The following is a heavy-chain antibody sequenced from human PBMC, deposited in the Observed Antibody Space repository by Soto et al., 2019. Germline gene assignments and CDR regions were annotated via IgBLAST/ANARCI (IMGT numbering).Heavy chain of an antibody. CDR3: ARIGGSYWPFYYGMDV. CDR1: GGTFSSYA. V-gene: IGHV1-69*01. Sequence: QVQLVQSGAEVKKPGSSVKVSCKASGGTFSSYAISWVRQAPGQGLEWMGGIIPIFGTANYAQKFQGRVTMTADESTSTAYMELSSLRSEDTAAYYCARIGGSYWPFYYGMDVWGQGTTVTVSS. J-gene: IGHJ6*02. CDR2: IIPIFGTA. D-gene: IGHD1-26*01.